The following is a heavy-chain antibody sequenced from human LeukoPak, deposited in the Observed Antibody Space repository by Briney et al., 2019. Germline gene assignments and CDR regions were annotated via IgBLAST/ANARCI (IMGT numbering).Heavy chain of an antibody. D-gene: IGHD3-22*01. V-gene: IGHV1-46*01. J-gene: IGHJ4*02. CDR2: INPSGGST. CDR3: ARVDSSGYYTFDY. Sequence: ASVKVSCKASGYTFTGHYMRWVRQAPGQGLEWMGIINPSGGSTSYAQKFQGRVTMTRDTSTSTVYMELSSLRSEDTAVYYCARVDSSGYYTFDYWGQGTLVTASS. CDR1: GYTFTGHY.